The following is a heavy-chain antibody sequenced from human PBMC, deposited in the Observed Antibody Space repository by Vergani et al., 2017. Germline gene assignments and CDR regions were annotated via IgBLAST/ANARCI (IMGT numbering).Heavy chain of an antibody. CDR3: ARVGVVRGVSYYYSCCGMDV. Sequence: QVQLQESGPGLVKPSQTLSLTCTVSGGSIRSGDYYWGWIRQPPGKGLEWIGYIYYSGSTYYNPSLKSRVTISVETSKNQFSLKLSSVTAADTAVYYCARVGVVRGVSYYYSCCGMDVWGQGTTVTVSS. D-gene: IGHD3-10*01. CDR2: IYYSGST. V-gene: IGHV4-30-4*08. J-gene: IGHJ6*02. CDR1: GGSIRSGDYY.